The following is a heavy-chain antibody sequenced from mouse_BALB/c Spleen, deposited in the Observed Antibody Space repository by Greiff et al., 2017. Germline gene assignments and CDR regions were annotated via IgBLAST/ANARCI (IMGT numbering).Heavy chain of an antibody. J-gene: IGHJ4*01. D-gene: IGHD2-14*01. CDR1: GFTFSSYG. Sequence: EVKLVESGGGLVQPGGSLKLSCAASGFTFSSYGMSWVRQTPAKRLELVATINSNGGSTYYPDSVKGRFTISRDNAKNTLYLQMSSLKSEDTAMYYCARRYDGFYAMDYWGQGTSVTVSS. CDR3: ARRYDGFYAMDY. V-gene: IGHV5-6-3*01. CDR2: INSNGGST.